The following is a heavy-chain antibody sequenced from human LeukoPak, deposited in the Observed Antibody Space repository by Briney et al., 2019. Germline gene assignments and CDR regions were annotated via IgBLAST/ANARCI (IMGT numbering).Heavy chain of an antibody. J-gene: IGHJ5*02. CDR2: INHSGST. D-gene: IGHD2-2*01. CDR1: GGSFSGYY. Sequence: PSETLSLTCAVYGGSFSGYYWSWIRQPPGKGLEWIGEINHSGSTNYNPSLKSRVTISVDTSKNQFSLKLSSVTAADTAVHYCARTPAAIRWFDPWGQGTLVTVSS. V-gene: IGHV4-34*01. CDR3: ARTPAAIRWFDP.